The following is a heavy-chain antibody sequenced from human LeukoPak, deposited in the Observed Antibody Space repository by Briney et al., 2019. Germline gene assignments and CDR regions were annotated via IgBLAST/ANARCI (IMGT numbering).Heavy chain of an antibody. CDR3: ARERGEDYYDSSGYPYFDY. D-gene: IGHD3-22*01. J-gene: IGHJ4*02. Sequence: GASVKVSCKASGYTFTSYYMHWVRQAPGQGLEWMGIINPSGGSTSYAQKFQGRVTMTRDTSISTAYMELSRLRSDDTAVYYCARERGEDYYDSSGYPYFDYWGQGTLVTVSS. CDR2: INPSGGST. CDR1: GYTFTSYY. V-gene: IGHV1-46*01.